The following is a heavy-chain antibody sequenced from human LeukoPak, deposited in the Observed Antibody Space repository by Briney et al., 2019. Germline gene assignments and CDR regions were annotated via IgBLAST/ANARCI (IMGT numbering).Heavy chain of an antibody. V-gene: IGHV4-30-2*05. CDR3: ARAEYYYGSGSYWGWFDP. J-gene: IGHJ5*02. Sequence: SQTLSLTCAVSGGSIGSGGYSWSWIRQPPGKGLEWIGYIYHSGSTYYNPSLKSRVTISVDTSKNQFSLKLSSVTAADTAVYYCARAEYYYGSGSYWGWFDPWGQGTLVTVSS. CDR2: IYHSGST. CDR1: GGSIGSGGYS. D-gene: IGHD3-10*01.